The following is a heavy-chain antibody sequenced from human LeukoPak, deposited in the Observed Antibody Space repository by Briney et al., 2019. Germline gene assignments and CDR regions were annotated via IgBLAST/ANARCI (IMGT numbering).Heavy chain of an antibody. D-gene: IGHD3-3*01. Sequence: SQTLSLTCTVSGGSISSGSYYWSWIRQPAGKGLEWIGRIYTSGSTNYNPSLKSRVTISVDTSKNQFSLKLSSVTAADTAVYYCAKNGQSGFSFDPWGQGTLVTVSS. CDR3: AKNGQSGFSFDP. CDR2: IYTSGST. J-gene: IGHJ5*02. V-gene: IGHV4-61*02. CDR1: GGSISSGSYY.